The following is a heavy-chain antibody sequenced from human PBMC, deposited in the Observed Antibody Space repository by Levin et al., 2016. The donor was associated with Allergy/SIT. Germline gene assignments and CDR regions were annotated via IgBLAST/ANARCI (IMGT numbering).Heavy chain of an antibody. CDR1: GGSFSGYY. CDR2: INHSGST. J-gene: IGHJ5*02. Sequence: SETLSLTCAVYGGSFSGYYWSWIRQPPGKGLEWIGEINHSGSTNYNPSLKSRVTISVDTSKNQFSLKLNLNSVTAADTAVYYCLGWAGDNWFDPWGQGTLVTVSS. D-gene: IGHD1-26*01. V-gene: IGHV4-34*01. CDR3: LGWAGDNWFDP.